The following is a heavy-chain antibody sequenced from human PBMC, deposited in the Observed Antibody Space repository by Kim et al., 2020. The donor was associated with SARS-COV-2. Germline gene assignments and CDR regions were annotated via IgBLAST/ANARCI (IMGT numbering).Heavy chain of an antibody. Sequence: GGSLRLSCAASGFTSSDYYMSWIRQAPGKGLEWVSYISSSSSYTNYADSVKGRSTISRDNAKNSLYLQMNSLRAEDTAVYYCARVGYDYVWGRYRACYYYSGMDVWGQGTTVTVSS. J-gene: IGHJ6*02. D-gene: IGHD3-16*02. CDR3: ARVGYDYVWGRYRACYYYSGMDV. CDR2: ISSSSSYT. CDR1: GFTSSDYY. V-gene: IGHV3-11*05.